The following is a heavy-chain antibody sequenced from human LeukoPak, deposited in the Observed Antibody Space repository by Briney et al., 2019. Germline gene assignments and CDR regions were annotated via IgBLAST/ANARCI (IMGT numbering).Heavy chain of an antibody. Sequence: SETLSLTCTASGDSISSSTYYWGWIRQPPVKGLEWIGNIYYSGSTYYNPSLKSRVTISVDTSKNQFSLKLSSVTAADTAVYYCAAAQTGLRYYYYYMDVWGKGTTVTISS. D-gene: IGHD3-9*01. V-gene: IGHV4-39*07. J-gene: IGHJ6*03. CDR2: IYYSGST. CDR1: GDSISSSTYY. CDR3: AAAQTGLRYYYYYMDV.